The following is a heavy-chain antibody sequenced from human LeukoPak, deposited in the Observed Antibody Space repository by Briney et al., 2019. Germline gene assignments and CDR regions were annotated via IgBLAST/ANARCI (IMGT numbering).Heavy chain of an antibody. J-gene: IGHJ4*02. CDR3: AKDSAGFYCGGDCYF. CDR2: ISGSGGST. Sequence: PGGSLRLSCAASGFTFSSYAMSWVRQAPGKGLEWVSAISGSGGSTYYADSVKGRFTISRDNSKNTLYLQMNSLRAEDTAVYYCAKDSAGFYCGGDCYFWGQGTLVTVSS. CDR1: GFTFSSYA. D-gene: IGHD2-21*02. V-gene: IGHV3-23*01.